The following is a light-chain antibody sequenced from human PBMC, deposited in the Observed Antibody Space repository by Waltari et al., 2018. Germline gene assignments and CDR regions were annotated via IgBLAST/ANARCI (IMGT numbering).Light chain of an antibody. V-gene: IGLV3-19*01. CDR1: SLRSYY. CDR3: HSRDASGVAGS. Sequence: SSDLTQHPAVSVAMRQTVRTTCQGDSLRSYYASWYQQRPGQAPILVIYDKNNRPSGVPDRFSGSSSHNTGSLTITGAQAEDEAAYYCHSRDASGVAGSFGGGTKLTVL. CDR2: DKN. J-gene: IGLJ2*01.